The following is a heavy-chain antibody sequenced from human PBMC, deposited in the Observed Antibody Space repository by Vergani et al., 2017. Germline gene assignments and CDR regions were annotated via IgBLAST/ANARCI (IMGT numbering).Heavy chain of an antibody. J-gene: IGHJ3*02. CDR1: GFTFNSYW. V-gene: IGHV3-7*01. Sequence: EGPLVESGGGLVQPGGSLRLSCAASGFTFNSYWMTWVRQAPGKGLEWVANIKQDGSKKYYVDSVKGRFTISRDNAKNSLYLQMSSLRAEDTAVYYCAREVHEDAFDIWGQGTMVTVSS. CDR2: IKQDGSKK. CDR3: AREVHEDAFDI.